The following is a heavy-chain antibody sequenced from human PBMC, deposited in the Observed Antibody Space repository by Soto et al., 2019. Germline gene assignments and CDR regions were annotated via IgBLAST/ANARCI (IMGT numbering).Heavy chain of an antibody. Sequence: EVQLLESGGGLVQPGGSLRLSCAASGFTFSSYAMSWVRQAPGKGLEWVSGTSGSGGRTFYADSVKGRFTISRDNSKNTLYLQMNSLRAEDTAVYYCAKVQSFGVVINALDIWGQGTMVTVSS. CDR2: TSGSGGRT. CDR1: GFTFSSYA. D-gene: IGHD3-3*01. V-gene: IGHV3-23*01. J-gene: IGHJ3*02. CDR3: AKVQSFGVVINALDI.